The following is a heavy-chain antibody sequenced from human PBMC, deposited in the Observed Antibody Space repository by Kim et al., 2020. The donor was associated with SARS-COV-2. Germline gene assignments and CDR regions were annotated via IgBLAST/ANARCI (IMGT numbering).Heavy chain of an antibody. CDR3: AKDWGYCSSTSCYDAFDI. Sequence: GGSLRLSCAASGFTFSSYGMHWVRQAPGKGLEWVAVISYDGSNKYYADSVKGRFTISRDNSKNTLYLQMNSLRAEDTAVYYCAKDWGYCSSTSCYDAFDIWGQGTMVTVSS. D-gene: IGHD2-2*01. CDR1: GFTFSSYG. CDR2: ISYDGSNK. V-gene: IGHV3-30*18. J-gene: IGHJ3*02.